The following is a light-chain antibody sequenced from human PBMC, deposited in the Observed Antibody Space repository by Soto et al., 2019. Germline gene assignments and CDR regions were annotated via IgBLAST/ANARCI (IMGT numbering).Light chain of an antibody. CDR1: EDISNC. Sequence: DIQMTQSPSSLSASVGDRVTISCRASEDISNCLAWYQQKPGEVPKVLIYAASTLQSGVPSRFSGSGSGTDFTLTISSLQPEDVATYYCQKYNSALLTFGGGTKVEIK. CDR3: QKYNSALLT. J-gene: IGKJ4*01. CDR2: AAS. V-gene: IGKV1-27*01.